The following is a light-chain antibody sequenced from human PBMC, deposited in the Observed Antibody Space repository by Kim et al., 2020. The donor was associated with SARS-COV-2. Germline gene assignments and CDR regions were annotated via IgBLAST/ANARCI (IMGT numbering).Light chain of an antibody. CDR2: AAS. Sequence: ASTGNTVTITCRASQGISSYLAWYQQKPGKAPKLLIYAASTLQSRVPSRFSGSGSGTDFTLTISCLQSEDFATYYCQQYYSYPRTFGQGTKVDIK. J-gene: IGKJ1*01. CDR3: QQYYSYPRT. V-gene: IGKV1-8*01. CDR1: QGISSY.